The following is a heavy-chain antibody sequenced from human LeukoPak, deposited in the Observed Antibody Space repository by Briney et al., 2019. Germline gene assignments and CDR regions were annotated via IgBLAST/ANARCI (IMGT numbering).Heavy chain of an antibody. CDR1: GGSFSGYY. CDR2: INHSGST. J-gene: IGHJ6*04. CDR3: ARGSGPMDV. V-gene: IGHV4-34*01. Sequence: SETLSLTCAVYGGSFSGYYWSWIRQPPGKGLEWIGEINHSGSTNYNPSLKSRVTISVDTSKNQFSLKLSSVTAADTAVYYCARGSGPMDVWGKRTTVTVSS.